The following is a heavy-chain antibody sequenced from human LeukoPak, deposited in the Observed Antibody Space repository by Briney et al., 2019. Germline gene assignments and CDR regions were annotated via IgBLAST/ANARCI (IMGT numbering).Heavy chain of an antibody. Sequence: TSETLSLTCTVSGGSISTYYWSWIRQPPGKGLEWIGYIYYSGSTNYNPSLKSRVTISVDTSKNQFFLKLSYVTAADTAVYYCARVIGSWKFDSWGQGTLVTVSS. J-gene: IGHJ4*02. D-gene: IGHD2-21*01. V-gene: IGHV4-59*08. CDR2: IYYSGST. CDR1: GGSISTYY. CDR3: ARVIGSWKFDS.